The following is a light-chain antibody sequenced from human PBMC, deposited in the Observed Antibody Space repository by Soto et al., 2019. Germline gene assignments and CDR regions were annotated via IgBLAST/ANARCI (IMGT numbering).Light chain of an antibody. J-gene: IGKJ1*01. V-gene: IGKV3-20*01. Sequence: PGERATLSCRASQRVSSSFLAWYQQKPGQAPRLLIYGASSRATGIPDRFSGSGSGTDFTLTISRLEPEDFAVYYCQQYGSSPWTFGQGTKVEI. CDR3: QQYGSSPWT. CDR2: GAS. CDR1: QRVSSSF.